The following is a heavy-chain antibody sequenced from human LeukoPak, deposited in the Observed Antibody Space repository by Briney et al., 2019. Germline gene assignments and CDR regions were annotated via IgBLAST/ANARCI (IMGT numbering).Heavy chain of an antibody. D-gene: IGHD3-22*01. J-gene: IGHJ4*02. V-gene: IGHV4-39*01. CDR3: ERYYYDSSGYYGWDY. CDR2: IYYSGST. Sequence: SETLSLTCAVSGGSISSSSYYWGWIRQPPGKGLEWIGSIYYSGSTYYNPSLKSRVTISVDTSKNRCSLKLSPVPAGDTAVYLWERYYYDSSGYYGWDYWGQGTLVTVSS. CDR1: GGSISSSSYY.